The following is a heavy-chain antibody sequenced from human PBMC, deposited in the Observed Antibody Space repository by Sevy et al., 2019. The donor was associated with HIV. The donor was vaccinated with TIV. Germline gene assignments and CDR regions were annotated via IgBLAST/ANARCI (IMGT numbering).Heavy chain of an antibody. CDR3: ASPIIVVVPAAMGHYGMDV. D-gene: IGHD2-2*01. V-gene: IGHV4-39*01. CDR2: TYYSGST. CDR1: GGSISSSSYY. J-gene: IGHJ6*02. Sequence: SETLSLTCTVSGGSISSSSYYWGWIRQPPGKGLEWIGSTYYSGSTYYNPSLKSRVTISVDTSKNQFSLKLSSVTAADTAVYYCASPIIVVVPAAMGHYGMDVWGQGTTVTVSS.